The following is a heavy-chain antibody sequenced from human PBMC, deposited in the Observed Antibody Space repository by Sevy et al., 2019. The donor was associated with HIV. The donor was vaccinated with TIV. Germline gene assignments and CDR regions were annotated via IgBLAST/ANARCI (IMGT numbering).Heavy chain of an antibody. CDR2: IRSSSTYI. CDR1: GFTFSSYN. V-gene: IGHV3-21*01. J-gene: IGHJ2*01. CDR3: ARDFGPGIAAAPDL. Sequence: GGSLRLSCAASGFTFSSYNMNWVRQAPGKGLEWVSSIRSSSTYIYYADSVQGRFTISRDNAKNSLFLQMNSLRAEDTAVYHCARDFGPGIAAAPDLWGRGTLVTVSS. D-gene: IGHD6-13*01.